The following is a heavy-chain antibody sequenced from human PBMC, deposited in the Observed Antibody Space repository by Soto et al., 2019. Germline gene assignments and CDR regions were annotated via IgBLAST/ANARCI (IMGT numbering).Heavy chain of an antibody. D-gene: IGHD5-18*01. Sequence: QVQLQESGPGLVKPSDTLSLTCTVSGGSITSFYWSWIRQPPGKGLEWIGYIYHTGSTNYNPSLRGRVTMSVDTPKNQFSLNLRSVTAADAAVYYCARRQLWFDYWGQGSPVTVSS. V-gene: IGHV4-59*07. CDR1: GGSITSFY. J-gene: IGHJ4*02. CDR2: IYHTGST. CDR3: ARRQLWFDY.